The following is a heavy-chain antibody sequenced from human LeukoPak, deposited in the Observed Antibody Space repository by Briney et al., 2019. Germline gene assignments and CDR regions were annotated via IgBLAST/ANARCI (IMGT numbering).Heavy chain of an antibody. CDR1: GGSISSHY. D-gene: IGHD3-22*01. CDR3: ANCYYDSSGYCLDY. V-gene: IGHV4-59*11. J-gene: IGHJ4*02. Sequence: SETLSLTCTVSGGSISSHYWSWIRQPPGKGLEWIGYIYYSGSTNYNPSLKSRVTISVDTSKNQFSLKLSSVTAADTAVYYCANCYYDSSGYCLDYWGQGTLVTVSS. CDR2: IYYSGST.